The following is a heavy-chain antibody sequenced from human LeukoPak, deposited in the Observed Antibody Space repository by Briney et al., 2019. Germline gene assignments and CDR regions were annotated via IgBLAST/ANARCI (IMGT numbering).Heavy chain of an antibody. D-gene: IGHD3-10*01. Sequence: SVKVSCKASGYTFTSYGISWVRQAPGQGLEWMGRIIPILGIANYAQKFQGRVTITADKSTSTAYMELSSLRSEDTAVYYCARDPGGGRGVISYYYYGMDVWGQGTTVTVSS. CDR1: GYTFTSYG. CDR2: IIPILGIA. J-gene: IGHJ6*02. V-gene: IGHV1-69*04. CDR3: ARDPGGGRGVISYYYYGMDV.